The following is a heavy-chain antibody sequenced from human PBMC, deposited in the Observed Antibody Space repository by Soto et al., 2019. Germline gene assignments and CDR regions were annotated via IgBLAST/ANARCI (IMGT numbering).Heavy chain of an antibody. CDR2: ISYDGSNK. Sequence: GGSLRLSCAASGFTFSSYAMHWVRQAPGKGLEWVAVISYDGSNKYYADSVKGRFTISRDNSKNTLYLQMNSLRAEDTAVYYCARDAFRFVVVTAISHPGYNWFDPWGQGTLVTVSS. CDR1: GFTFSSYA. V-gene: IGHV3-30-3*01. CDR3: ARDAFRFVVVTAISHPGYNWFDP. D-gene: IGHD2-21*02. J-gene: IGHJ5*02.